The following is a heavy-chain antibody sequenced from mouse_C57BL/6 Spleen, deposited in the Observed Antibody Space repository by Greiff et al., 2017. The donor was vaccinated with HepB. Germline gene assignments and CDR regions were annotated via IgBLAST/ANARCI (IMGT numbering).Heavy chain of an antibody. V-gene: IGHV1-15*01. CDR1: GYTFTDYE. CDR2: IDPETGGT. J-gene: IGHJ1*03. Sequence: QVQLKQSGAELVRPGASVTLSCKASGYTFTDYEMHWVKQTPVHGLEWIGAIDPETGGTAYNQKFKGKAILTADKSSSTAYMELRSLTSEDSAVYYCTRRANWAYWYFDVWGTGTTVTVSS. D-gene: IGHD4-1*01. CDR3: TRRANWAYWYFDV.